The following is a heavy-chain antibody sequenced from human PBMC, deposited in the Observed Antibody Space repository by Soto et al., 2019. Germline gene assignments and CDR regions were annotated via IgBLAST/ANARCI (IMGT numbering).Heavy chain of an antibody. Sequence: GESLKISCQGSGYSFTSYWISWVRQMPGKGLEWMGRIDPSDFDSDYSPSFQGRVTISIDRSISTAYLQWSSLKASDTAMYYCARSFGASDYFDSWGQGTLVTVSS. CDR1: GYSFTSYW. CDR2: IDPSDFDS. V-gene: IGHV5-10-1*01. D-gene: IGHD3-10*01. J-gene: IGHJ4*02. CDR3: ARSFGASDYFDS.